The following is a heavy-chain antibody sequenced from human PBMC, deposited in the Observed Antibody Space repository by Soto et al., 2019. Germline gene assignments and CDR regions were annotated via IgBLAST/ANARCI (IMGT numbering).Heavy chain of an antibody. CDR1: GGSISSYH. V-gene: IGHV4-59*08. D-gene: IGHD2-8*01. CDR3: ARHRGMGLFDY. Sequence: QVQLQESGPGPVKPSKTLSLTCTVSGGSISSYHWTWIRQAPGKGLEWIGNIYYSGTTNYNPSLKSRVTISIDTSKKQFSLKLSSVTAADTAVYYCARHRGMGLFDYWGQGTLVTVSS. CDR2: IYYSGTT. J-gene: IGHJ4*02.